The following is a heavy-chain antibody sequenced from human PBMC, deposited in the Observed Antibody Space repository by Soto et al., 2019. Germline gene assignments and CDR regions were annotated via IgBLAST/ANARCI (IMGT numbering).Heavy chain of an antibody. D-gene: IGHD3-22*01. CDR1: GGSISSYY. CDR3: ARDRYYYDSSGYLDY. V-gene: IGHV4-59*01. J-gene: IGHJ4*02. CDR2: IYYSGST. Sequence: SETLSLTCTVSGGSISSYYWSWIRQPPGKGLEWIGYIYYSGSTNYNPSLKSRVTISVDTSKNQFSLKLSSVTAADTAVYYCARDRYYYDSSGYLDYWGQGTLVTVPQ.